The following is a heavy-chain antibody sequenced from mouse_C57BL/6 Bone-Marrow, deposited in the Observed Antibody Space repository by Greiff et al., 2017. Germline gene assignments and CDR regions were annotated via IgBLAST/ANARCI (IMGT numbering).Heavy chain of an antibody. CDR1: GFTFSSYA. D-gene: IGHD1-1*01. Sequence: EVQVVESGGGLVKPGGSLKLSCAASGFTFSSYAMSWVRQTPEKRLEWVATISSGGHFTYYPDTVQGRFIISSGNAKNTLDLQMSSLRSEDTAMYYCARQEKGYYGYYYAMDYWGRGTSVTVSS. CDR2: ISSGGHFT. J-gene: IGHJ4*01. V-gene: IGHV5-9-3*01. CDR3: ARQEKGYYGYYYAMDY.